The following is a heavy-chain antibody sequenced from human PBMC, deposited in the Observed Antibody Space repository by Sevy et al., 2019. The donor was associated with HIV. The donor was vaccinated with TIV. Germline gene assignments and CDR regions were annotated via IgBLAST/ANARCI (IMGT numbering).Heavy chain of an antibody. CDR3: ARALAVAGNYGMDV. CDR1: GFTFSSYA. D-gene: IGHD6-19*01. V-gene: IGHV3-30-3*01. Sequence: GGSLRLSCAASGFTFSSYAMHWVRQAPGKGLEWVAVISNDGSNKNYPDSVKGRFTISRDNSKNTLYLQMNSLRAEDTAVYYFARALAVAGNYGMDVWGQGTTVTVSS. CDR2: ISNDGSNK. J-gene: IGHJ6*02.